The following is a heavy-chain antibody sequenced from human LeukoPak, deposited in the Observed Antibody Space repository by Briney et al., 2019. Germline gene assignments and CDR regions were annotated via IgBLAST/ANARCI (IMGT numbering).Heavy chain of an antibody. J-gene: IGHJ4*02. V-gene: IGHV3-30*03. CDR1: GFXFSSFG. Sequence: GGSLRLSCAASGFXFSSFGMHWVRQAPGKGLEWLAFISYDGSNKYYADSVKGRFTISRDNAKNSLYLQMNSLRAVDTAVYYCARDRRCGSTSCYYFDYWGQGTLVTVSS. CDR2: ISYDGSNK. CDR3: ARDRRCGSTSCYYFDY. D-gene: IGHD2-2*01.